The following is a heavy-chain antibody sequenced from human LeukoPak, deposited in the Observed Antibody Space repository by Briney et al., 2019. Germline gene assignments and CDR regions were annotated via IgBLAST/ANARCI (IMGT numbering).Heavy chain of an antibody. CDR3: ASTSGVTPTPLFDY. J-gene: IGHJ4*02. V-gene: IGHV5-51*01. Sequence: GESLEISCKTSGYNFIRYWIGWVRQMPGKGLEWMGIIYPGDSDTRYSPSFQGQVTISADKSISTAYLQWSSLKASDTAMYYCASTSGVTPTPLFDYWGQGTLVTVSS. D-gene: IGHD2-21*02. CDR1: GYNFIRYW. CDR2: IYPGDSDT.